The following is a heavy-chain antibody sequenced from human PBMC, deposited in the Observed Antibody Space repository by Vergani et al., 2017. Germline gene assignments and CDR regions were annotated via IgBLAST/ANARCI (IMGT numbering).Heavy chain of an antibody. Sequence: QVQLAESGGGRVQPGRSLRLSCAASGFSFSSHAIHWVRQAPGQGLEWVAVISNDGSKKYYADSVKGRFTISRDNSKNTLDLQMNSLRTQDTAVYYCAKAGSVTSGSLQYNFYRDVWGKGTTVTVS. V-gene: IGHV3-30*18. J-gene: IGHJ6*03. D-gene: IGHD3-10*01. CDR2: ISNDGSKK. CDR3: AKAGSVTSGSLQYNFYRDV. CDR1: GFSFSSHA.